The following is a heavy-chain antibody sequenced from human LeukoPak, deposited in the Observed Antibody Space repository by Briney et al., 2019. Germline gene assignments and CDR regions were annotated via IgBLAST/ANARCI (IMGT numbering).Heavy chain of an antibody. CDR3: ARGRGLTGSYYFDY. D-gene: IGHD3-9*01. Sequence: PSETLSLTCAVYGASFSGYYWSWIRQPPGKGLEWIGEINHSGSTNYHPSLKSRVTISVDTSKNQFSLKLSSGTAADTAVYYSARGRGLTGSYYFDYWGQGTLVTVSS. CDR2: INHSGST. CDR1: GASFSGYY. J-gene: IGHJ4*02. V-gene: IGHV4-34*01.